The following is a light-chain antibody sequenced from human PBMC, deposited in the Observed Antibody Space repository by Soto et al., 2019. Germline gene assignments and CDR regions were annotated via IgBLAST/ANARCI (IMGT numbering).Light chain of an antibody. CDR2: KAS. CDR3: QHYKSYPWT. V-gene: IGKV1-5*03. J-gene: IGKJ1*01. Sequence: DIQMTQSPSTMSASVGDRVTLTCRASQSIDSWLAWYQQKPGKAPKFLMYKASNLESGVPLRFSGSGSETEFTLTIISLQPDDFAIYYCQHYKSYPWTFGQGTKVELK. CDR1: QSIDSW.